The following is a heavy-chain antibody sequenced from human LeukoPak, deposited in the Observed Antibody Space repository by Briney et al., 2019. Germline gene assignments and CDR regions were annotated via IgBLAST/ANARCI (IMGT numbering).Heavy chain of an antibody. CDR1: QFTFCDYA. J-gene: IGHJ3*02. Sequence: GRSLRLSCAASQFTFCDYAMHWVRQAPGKGLEWVSGISWNSGSIAYVDSVKGRFTISRDNAKNSLYLQMNSLRAEDTALYYCAKDRYSGSSSDAFDIWGQGTMVTVSS. CDR3: AKDRYSGSSSDAFDI. D-gene: IGHD1-26*01. V-gene: IGHV3-9*01. CDR2: ISWNSGSI.